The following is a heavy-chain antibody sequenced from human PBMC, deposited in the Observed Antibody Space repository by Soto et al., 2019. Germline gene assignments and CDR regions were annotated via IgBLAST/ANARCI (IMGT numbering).Heavy chain of an antibody. J-gene: IGHJ3*02. V-gene: IGHV1-46*01. CDR1: GYTFTSYY. Sequence: QVQLVQSGAEVKKPGASVKVSCKASGYTFTSYYMHWVRQAPGQGLEWMGIINPSGGSTSYAQKFQGSVTMTRDTSTSTVYMELSSLRSEDTAVYYCARVYFSGQDYYDSSGLRGGAFDIWGQGTMVTVSS. D-gene: IGHD3-22*01. CDR3: ARVYFSGQDYYDSSGLRGGAFDI. CDR2: INPSGGST.